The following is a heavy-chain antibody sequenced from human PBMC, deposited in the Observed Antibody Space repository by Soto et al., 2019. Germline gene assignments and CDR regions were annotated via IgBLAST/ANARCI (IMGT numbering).Heavy chain of an antibody. V-gene: IGHV4-30-2*01. CDR2: IYHSGST. CDR1: GGSISSGGYS. D-gene: IGHD5-12*01. Sequence: SETLSLTCAVSGGSISSGGYSWSWIRQPPGKGLEWIGYIYHSGSTYYNPSLKSRVTISVDTSKNQFSLKLSSVTAADTAVYYCAAAYSGYDDDYWGQGTLVTVSS. J-gene: IGHJ4*02. CDR3: AAAYSGYDDDY.